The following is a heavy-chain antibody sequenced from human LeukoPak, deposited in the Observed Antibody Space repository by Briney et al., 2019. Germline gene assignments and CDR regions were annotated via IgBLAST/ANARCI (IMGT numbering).Heavy chain of an antibody. V-gene: IGHV4-59*08. CDR2: IYYTGST. CDR3: ARLPLDYGDYGGFEY. Sequence: PSETLSLTCTVSGGSINSYYWSWIRQSPGKGLEWIGNIYYTGSTNYNPSLKSRVTISVDTSKNQFSLKLTSATAADTAIYYCARLPLDYGDYGGFEYWGQGILVTVST. CDR1: GGSINSYY. J-gene: IGHJ4*02. D-gene: IGHD4-23*01.